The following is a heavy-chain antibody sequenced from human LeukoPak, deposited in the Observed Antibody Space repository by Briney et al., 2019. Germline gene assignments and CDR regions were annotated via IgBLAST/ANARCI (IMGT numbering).Heavy chain of an antibody. J-gene: IGHJ5*02. V-gene: IGHV4-39*01. CDR2: IYYSGST. D-gene: IGHD3-3*01. CDR3: ARLGRITIFGAAGWFDP. CDR1: GGSISSSSYY. Sequence: PSETLSLTCTVSGGSISSSSYYWGWIRQPPGKGLEWIGSIYYSGSTYYNPSLKSRVTISVDTSKNQFSLKLSSVTAADTAVYYCARLGRITIFGAAGWFDPWGQGTLVTVSS.